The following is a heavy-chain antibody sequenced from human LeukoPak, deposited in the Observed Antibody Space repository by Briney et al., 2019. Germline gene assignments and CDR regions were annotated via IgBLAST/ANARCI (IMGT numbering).Heavy chain of an antibody. Sequence: ASVKVSCKTSGYPFTSYDIHWVRQAAGHGLEWMSWMTPNSEKRAYAQKFQGKVTMTTNTSIDTAYMELSSLTFDDTALFYCARDSTWIQKSFDYWGQGTLVTVSS. CDR2: MTPNSEKR. J-gene: IGHJ4*02. CDR1: GYPFTSYD. CDR3: ARDSTWIQKSFDY. D-gene: IGHD5-18*01. V-gene: IGHV1-8*01.